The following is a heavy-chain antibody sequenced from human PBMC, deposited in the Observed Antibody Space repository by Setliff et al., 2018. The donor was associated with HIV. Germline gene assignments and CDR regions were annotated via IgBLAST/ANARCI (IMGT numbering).Heavy chain of an antibody. Sequence: PSETLSLTCAVSGYSISSSNWWAWFRQPPGKGLEWIGYIYHNGNTNYNPSLRSRVTMSIDTSKNQFFLNLSSVTAADTAVYYCVRGGSWGIIWGQGTVVTVSS. D-gene: IGHD3-16*01. J-gene: IGHJ3*02. CDR1: GYSISSSNW. CDR3: VRGGSWGII. V-gene: IGHV4-28*03. CDR2: IYHNGNT.